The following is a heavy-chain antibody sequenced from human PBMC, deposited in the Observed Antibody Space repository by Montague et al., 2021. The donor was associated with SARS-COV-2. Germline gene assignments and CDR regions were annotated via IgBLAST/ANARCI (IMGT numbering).Heavy chain of an antibody. CDR1: DDSINNKTYF. V-gene: IGHV4-39*01. CDR2: IHYRGST. Sequence: SETLSLTCTVSDDSINNKTYFWDWIRQPPGKGLEWIGSIHYRGSTHYNPSLKSRLTISVDTSRNQFSLKLSSVTAADTAVYFCARTTVVTHYYYYAMDVWGQGTTVTVSS. J-gene: IGHJ6*02. CDR3: ARTTVVTHYYYYAMDV. D-gene: IGHD4-23*01.